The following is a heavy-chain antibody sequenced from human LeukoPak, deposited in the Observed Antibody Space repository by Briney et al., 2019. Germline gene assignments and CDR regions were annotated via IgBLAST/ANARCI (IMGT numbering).Heavy chain of an antibody. J-gene: IGHJ5*02. V-gene: IGHV3-21*01. D-gene: IGHD2-2*01. CDR2: ISATSSYI. Sequence: GGSLRLSCAASGFTFSSYSINWVRQAPGKGLEWVSSISATSSYINYADSLKGRFTTSRDNARNSLYLQMNSLRAEDTAVYYCARGGRASWDNWFDPWGQGTLVTVSS. CDR3: ARGGRASWDNWFDP. CDR1: GFTFSSYS.